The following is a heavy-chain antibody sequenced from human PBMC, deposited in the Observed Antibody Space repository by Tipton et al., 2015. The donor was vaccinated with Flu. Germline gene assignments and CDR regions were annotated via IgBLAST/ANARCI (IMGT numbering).Heavy chain of an antibody. CDR1: GYFISSGYY. CDR2: IIQSGNA. J-gene: IGHJ1*01. V-gene: IGHV4-38-2*02. Sequence: TLSLTCTVSGYFISSGYYWGWIRQSPGTGLQWIATIIQSGNAYYNPSLKSRVTISADTSKNQFSLKLSSVTAADTAVYYCARTGYSSSWLYFQHWGQGTLVTVSS. CDR3: ARTGYSSSWLYFQH. D-gene: IGHD6-13*01.